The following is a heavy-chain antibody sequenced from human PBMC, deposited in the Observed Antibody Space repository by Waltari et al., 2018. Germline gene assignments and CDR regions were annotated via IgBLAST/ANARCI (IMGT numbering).Heavy chain of an antibody. CDR2: INPNSGGT. D-gene: IGHD1-7*01. V-gene: IGHV1-2*02. CDR1: GYPLTGSY. Sequence: QVHLVQSGPEVKKPGASRTGSCKASGYPLTGSYMHWVPTAPGQGLEWMGWINPNSGGTNYAQKFQGRVTMTRDTAISTAYMELSRLRSDDTAMYYCARDLNWNWDYYYMDVWGKGTTVTVSS. J-gene: IGHJ6*03. CDR3: ARDLNWNWDYYYMDV.